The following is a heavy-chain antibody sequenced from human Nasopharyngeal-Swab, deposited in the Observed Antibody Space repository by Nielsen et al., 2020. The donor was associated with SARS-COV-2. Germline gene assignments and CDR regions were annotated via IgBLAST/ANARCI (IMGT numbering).Heavy chain of an antibody. Sequence: GESLKISCAASGFTFSSYWMHWVREAPGKGLVWVSRINSDGSSTSYADSVKGRFTTSRDNAKSTLYLQMNSLRAEDTAVYYCARALYSSGWYLDYWGQGTLVTVSS. D-gene: IGHD6-19*01. J-gene: IGHJ4*02. CDR2: INSDGSST. CDR3: ARALYSSGWYLDY. CDR1: GFTFSSYW. V-gene: IGHV3-74*01.